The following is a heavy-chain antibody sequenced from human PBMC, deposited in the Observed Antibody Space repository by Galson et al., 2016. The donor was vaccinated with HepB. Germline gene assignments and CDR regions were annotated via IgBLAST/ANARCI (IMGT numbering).Heavy chain of an antibody. CDR2: IYTGGST. D-gene: IGHD2-2*01. Sequence: SLRLSCAASGFTVSDNYMSWVRQAPGKGLEWVSTIYTGGSTFYADSVKGRFTTSRDNSKKTLYLQMNSLRAEDTAVYYCAKDGRIYCSSASCHDHFHYWGQGTLVTVSS. J-gene: IGHJ4*02. CDR3: AKDGRIYCSSASCHDHFHY. V-gene: IGHV3-66*02. CDR1: GFTVSDNY.